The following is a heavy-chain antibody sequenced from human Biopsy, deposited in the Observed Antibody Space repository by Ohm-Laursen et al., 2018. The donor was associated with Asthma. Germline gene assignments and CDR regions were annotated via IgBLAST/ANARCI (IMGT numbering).Heavy chain of an antibody. Sequence: SVKVSCKAHGDILSSFGIKWVRQAPGQGLEWMGGVIPIYGTTHTAQKFQGRVTITADESTSTAYMELTSLRKEDTAVYYCARGGYYGDRRYHNGLDVWGQGTTVTVSS. CDR3: ARGGYYGDRRYHNGLDV. D-gene: IGHD4-17*01. CDR1: GDILSSFG. CDR2: VIPIYGTT. J-gene: IGHJ6*02. V-gene: IGHV1-69*13.